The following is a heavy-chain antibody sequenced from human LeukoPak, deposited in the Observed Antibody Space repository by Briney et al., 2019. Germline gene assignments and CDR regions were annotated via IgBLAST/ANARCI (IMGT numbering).Heavy chain of an antibody. CDR2: ISSGSSTI. V-gene: IGHV3-48*01. CDR1: GFTFSSYS. CDR3: ARARNDDY. J-gene: IGHJ4*02. D-gene: IGHD1-1*01. Sequence: GGSLRLSCAASGFTFSSYSMNWVRQAPGKWLEWVSYISSGSSTIYYADSVKGRFTISRDNAKNSLYLQMNSLRAEDTAVYSCARARNDDYWGPGTLVTVSS.